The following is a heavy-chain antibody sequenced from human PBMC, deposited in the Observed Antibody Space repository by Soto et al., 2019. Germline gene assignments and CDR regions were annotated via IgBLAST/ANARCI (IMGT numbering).Heavy chain of an antibody. J-gene: IGHJ6*02. CDR3: AKNHWNDASGYYYYGMDV. CDR2: ISYDGGNK. D-gene: IGHD1-1*01. CDR1: GFTFSSYG. Sequence: GGSLRLSCAASGFTFSSYGMHWVRQAPGKGLEWVAVISYDGGNKYYADSVKGRFTISRDNSKNTLYLQMNSLRAEDTAVYYCAKNHWNDASGYYYYGMDVWGQGTTVTVSS. V-gene: IGHV3-30*18.